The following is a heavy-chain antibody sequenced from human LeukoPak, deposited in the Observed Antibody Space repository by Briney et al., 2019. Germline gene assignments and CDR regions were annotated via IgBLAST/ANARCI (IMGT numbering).Heavy chain of an antibody. V-gene: IGHV3-30*02. J-gene: IGHJ4*02. CDR1: GFTFSSYG. CDR2: MRYDGSNK. CDR3: AKDLKWYYGSGSYSGFDY. D-gene: IGHD3-10*01. Sequence: GGSLRLSCAASGFTFSSYGMHWVRQAPGKGLEWVAFMRYDGSNKYYADYVKGRFTISRDNSKNTLYLQMNSLRAEDTAVYYCAKDLKWYYGSGSYSGFDYWGQGTLVTVSS.